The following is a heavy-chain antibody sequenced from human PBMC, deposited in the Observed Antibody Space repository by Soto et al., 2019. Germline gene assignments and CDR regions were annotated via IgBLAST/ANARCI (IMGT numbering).Heavy chain of an antibody. J-gene: IGHJ4*02. CDR1: GFTFSTYC. CDR3: AKSVYNWNDGFFDY. D-gene: IGHD1-1*01. CDR2: ISYDGVNK. V-gene: IGHV3-30*18. Sequence: PGGSLRLSCAASGFTFSTYCMHWVRQAPGKGLEWVAVISYDGVNKYYADSVKGRFTISRDNSKNTLYLQMNSLRAEDTAVYYCAKSVYNWNDGFFDYWGQGTLVTVSS.